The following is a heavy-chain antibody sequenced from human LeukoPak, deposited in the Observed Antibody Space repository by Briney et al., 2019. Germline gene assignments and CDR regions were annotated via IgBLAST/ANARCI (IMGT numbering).Heavy chain of an antibody. Sequence: ASVKVSCKASGYTFTGNYMHWVRQAPGQGLEWMGWINPNSGGTNYAQKFQGRVTMTRDTSISTAYMELSRLRSDDTAVYYCARHRPYYYDPKSPFDYWGQGTLVTVSS. CDR3: ARHRPYYYDPKSPFDY. CDR1: GYTFTGNY. CDR2: INPNSGGT. D-gene: IGHD3-22*01. V-gene: IGHV1-2*02. J-gene: IGHJ4*02.